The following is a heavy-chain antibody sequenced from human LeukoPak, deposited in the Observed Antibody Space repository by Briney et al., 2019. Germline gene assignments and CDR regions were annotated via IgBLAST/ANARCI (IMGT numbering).Heavy chain of an antibody. V-gene: IGHV3-23*01. CDR3: ARDQGATVTTPSFDY. CDR1: GFTFSSYA. D-gene: IGHD4-17*01. Sequence: GGSLRLSCAASGFTFSSYAMSWVRQAPGKGLEWVSAISGTGGSTYYADSVKGRFTISRDNSKNTLYLQMNSLRAEDTAVYYCARDQGATVTTPSFDYWGQGTLVTVSS. CDR2: ISGTGGST. J-gene: IGHJ4*02.